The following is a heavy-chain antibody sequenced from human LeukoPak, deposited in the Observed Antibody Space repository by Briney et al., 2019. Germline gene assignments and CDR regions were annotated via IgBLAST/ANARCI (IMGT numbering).Heavy chain of an antibody. Sequence: GGSLRLSCAASGFTFSSYGMHWVRQAPGKGLEWVAVISYDGSNKYYADSVKGRFTISRDNSKNTLYLQMNSLRAEDTAVYYCAKGIAVAASQHWGQGTLVTVSS. CDR2: ISYDGSNK. CDR3: AKGIAVAASQH. CDR1: GFTFSSYG. D-gene: IGHD6-19*01. J-gene: IGHJ1*01. V-gene: IGHV3-30*18.